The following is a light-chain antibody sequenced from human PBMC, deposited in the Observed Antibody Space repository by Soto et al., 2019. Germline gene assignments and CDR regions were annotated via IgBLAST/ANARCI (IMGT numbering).Light chain of an antibody. J-gene: IGLJ1*01. V-gene: IGLV3-1*01. CDR3: QAWDSSTGV. CDR2: QDS. Sequence: SYELTQPPSVSVSPGQTASITCSGDKLGDKYASWYQQKPGQSPVLVIYQDSKRPSGIPERFSGSNSGNTATLTISGTQAMDEADYYCQAWDSSTGVFGTGTQLTVL. CDR1: KLGDKY.